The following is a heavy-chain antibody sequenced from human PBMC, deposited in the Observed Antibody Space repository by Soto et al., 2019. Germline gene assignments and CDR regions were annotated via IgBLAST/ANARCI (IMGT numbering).Heavy chain of an antibody. Sequence: QVQLQQWGAGRLKPSETLSLTCAVYGRSFSGYYWTWSRQPPGKGLEWIGEINHSGSINYNPSLKSRVTISVDTSKNQFSLKLSSVTAADTAVYYCARGWGSGVFDYWGQGTLVTVSS. J-gene: IGHJ4*02. V-gene: IGHV4-34*01. CDR3: ARGWGSGVFDY. CDR1: GRSFSGYY. D-gene: IGHD7-27*01. CDR2: INHSGSI.